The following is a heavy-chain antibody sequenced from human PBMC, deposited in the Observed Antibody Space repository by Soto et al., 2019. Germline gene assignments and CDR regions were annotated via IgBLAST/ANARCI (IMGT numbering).Heavy chain of an antibody. CDR2: TDYSGST. J-gene: IGHJ4*02. V-gene: IGHV4-31*03. CDR1: GGSISSGGYY. CDR3: ASIVSSAHGEFSD. Sequence: QVQLQESGPGLVKPSQTLSLTCTVSGGSISSGGYYWSWIRQHPGKGLEWIGYTDYSGSTYYNPSPKSRVTLSVDTSKNQFSLKLSSVTAADTAVYYCASIVSSAHGEFSDWGQGTLVTVST. D-gene: IGHD3-10*01.